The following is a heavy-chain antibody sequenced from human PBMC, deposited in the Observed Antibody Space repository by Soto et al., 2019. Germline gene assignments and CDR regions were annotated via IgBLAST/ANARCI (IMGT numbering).Heavy chain of an antibody. CDR1: GFTFSSYA. Sequence: GGSLRLSCAASGFTFSSYAMSWVRQAPGKGLEWVSAISGSGGSTYYADSVKGRFTISRDNSKNTLYLQMNSLRAEDTAVYYCAKPLCSGGSCYYFDYWGQGTLVTVSS. V-gene: IGHV3-23*01. CDR2: ISGSGGST. J-gene: IGHJ4*02. D-gene: IGHD2-15*01. CDR3: AKPLCSGGSCYYFDY.